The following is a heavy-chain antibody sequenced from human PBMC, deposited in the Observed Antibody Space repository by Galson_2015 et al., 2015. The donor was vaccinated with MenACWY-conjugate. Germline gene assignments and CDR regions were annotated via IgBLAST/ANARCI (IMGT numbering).Heavy chain of an antibody. D-gene: IGHD2-2*01. V-gene: IGHV3-74*01. J-gene: IGHJ4*02. CDR3: ATYCSSPSCYANGAY. CDR2: INRDGSAA. CDR1: GFTFGRYW. Sequence: SLRLCCAAAGFTFGRYWMHWVRQSPGTGLVWVSRINRDGSAADYADSVQGRFTISRDSAKNTLYLQMNSLRAEDTAVYYCATYCSSPSCYANGAYWGQGTLVTVSS.